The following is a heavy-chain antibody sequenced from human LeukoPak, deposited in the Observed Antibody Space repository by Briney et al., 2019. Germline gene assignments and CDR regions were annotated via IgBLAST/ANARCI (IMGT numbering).Heavy chain of an antibody. Sequence: TLSLTCTVSGGSISSGNYWWSWIRQHPGKGLEWIGYIYYSGSTYYNPSLKSRASISVDTSKNQFSLKLSSVTAADTAVYYCAISDGYCSSTTCYNPFDYWGQGTLVTVSS. J-gene: IGHJ4*02. CDR3: AISDGYCSSTTCYNPFDY. CDR1: GGSISSGNYW. V-gene: IGHV4-31*03. CDR2: IYYSGST. D-gene: IGHD2-2*02.